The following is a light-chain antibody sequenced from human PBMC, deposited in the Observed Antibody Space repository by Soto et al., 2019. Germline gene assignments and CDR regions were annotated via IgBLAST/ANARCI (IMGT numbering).Light chain of an antibody. CDR1: QRISTS. J-gene: IGKJ2*03. V-gene: IGKV1-39*01. Sequence: DIQLTQSPSSLSASVGDRVTIACRASQRISTSLNWYQQKPGKAPKLMIYAATTLQSGVPSRFSGSGSGAECTLTISSLQPEDSATYYCLQSYDTFYSFGQGTRVEIK. CDR3: LQSYDTFYS. CDR2: AAT.